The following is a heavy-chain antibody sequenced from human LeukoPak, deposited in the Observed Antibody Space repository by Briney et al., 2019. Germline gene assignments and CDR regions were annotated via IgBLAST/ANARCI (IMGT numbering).Heavy chain of an antibody. V-gene: IGHV3-66*01. D-gene: IGHD7-27*01. CDR3: GRDWFKTGDPAS. Sequence: GGSLRLSCEASGFTVSNYYMSWVRQAPGKGLECVLVIYSGGTTHYADSVKGRFTISRDNSKNTLYLQMSSLRVEDTAVYYCGRDWFKTGDPASWGQGTLVTVSS. CDR2: IYSGGTT. J-gene: IGHJ4*02. CDR1: GFTVSNYY.